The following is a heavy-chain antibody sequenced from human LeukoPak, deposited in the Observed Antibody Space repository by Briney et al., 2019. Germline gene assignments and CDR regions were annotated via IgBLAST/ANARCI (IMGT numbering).Heavy chain of an antibody. V-gene: IGHV3-53*05. CDR3: AKGSSLYVDY. CDR1: GFTVSSNY. J-gene: IGHJ4*02. Sequence: GGSLRLSCAASGFTVSSNYMSWVRQAPGKGLEWVSVIYSGGSTYYADSVKGRFTISRDNAKNSLYLQMNGLRAEDTALYYCAKGSSLYVDYWGQGTLVTVSS. CDR2: IYSGGST. D-gene: IGHD6-13*01.